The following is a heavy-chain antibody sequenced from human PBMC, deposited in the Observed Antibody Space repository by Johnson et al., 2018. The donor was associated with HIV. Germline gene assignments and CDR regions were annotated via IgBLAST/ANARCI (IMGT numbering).Heavy chain of an antibody. Sequence: QVQLVESGGGVVQPGRSLRLSCVASGFPFSTYAIHWVRQAPGKGLEWVAVISFDGSEEYYVDSVKGRFTISRDNSNNTLYLQMNSLRTEDTAVYFCVRGRIAMRGVDLRGGAFDIWGQGTMVTVSS. D-gene: IGHD3-22*01. J-gene: IGHJ3*02. V-gene: IGHV3-30*04. CDR3: VRGRIAMRGVDLRGGAFDI. CDR2: ISFDGSEE. CDR1: GFPFSTYA.